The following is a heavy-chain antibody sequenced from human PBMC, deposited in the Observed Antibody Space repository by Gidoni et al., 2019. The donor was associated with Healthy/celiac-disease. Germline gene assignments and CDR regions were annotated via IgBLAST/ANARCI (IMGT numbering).Heavy chain of an antibody. D-gene: IGHD1-26*01. CDR3: ARDGAHRWENYGMDV. CDR2: ISSSSSTI. Sequence: EVQLVESGGGLVQPGGSLRLPCAASGFTFRSYSMNWVRQAPGKGLEWVSYISSSSSTIYYADSVKGRFTISRDNAKNSLYLQMNSLRDEDTAVYYCARDGAHRWENYGMDVWGQGTTVTVSS. V-gene: IGHV3-48*02. J-gene: IGHJ6*02. CDR1: GFTFRSYS.